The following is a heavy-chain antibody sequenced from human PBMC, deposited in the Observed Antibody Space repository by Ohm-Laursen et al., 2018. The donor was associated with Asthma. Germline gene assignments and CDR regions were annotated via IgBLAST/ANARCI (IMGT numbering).Heavy chain of an antibody. CDR3: AATRTWIQLWSRGAFDI. D-gene: IGHD5-18*01. CDR2: IVVGSGNT. CDR1: GFTFTSSA. J-gene: IGHJ3*02. Sequence: SVKVSCKSSGFTFTSSAVQWVRQARGQRLEWIGWIVVGSGNTNYAQKFQERVTITRDMSTSTAYMELSSLRSEDTAVYYCAATRTWIQLWSRGAFDIWGQGTMVTVSS. V-gene: IGHV1-58*01.